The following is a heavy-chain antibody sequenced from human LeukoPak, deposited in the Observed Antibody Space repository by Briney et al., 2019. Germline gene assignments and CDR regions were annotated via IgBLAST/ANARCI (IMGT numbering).Heavy chain of an antibody. J-gene: IGHJ3*02. CDR3: AKDRGSGHSAFDI. CDR2: ISGSGGST. CDR1: GFTFSSYG. D-gene: IGHD3-10*01. Sequence: PGGSLRLSCAASGFTFSSYGMSWVRQAPGKGLEWVSAISGSGGSTYYADSVKGRFTISRDNSKNTLYLQMNSLRAEDTAVYYCAKDRGSGHSAFDIWGQGTMVTVSS. V-gene: IGHV3-23*01.